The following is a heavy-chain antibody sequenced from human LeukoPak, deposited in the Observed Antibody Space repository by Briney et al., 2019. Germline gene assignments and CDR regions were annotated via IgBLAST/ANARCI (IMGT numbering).Heavy chain of an antibody. CDR2: IYSGGST. Sequence: GGSLRLSCAASGFTVSSNYMSWVRQAPGKGLEWVSVIYSGGSTYYADSVKGRFTISRDNSKNTLYLQMNSLRAEDTAVYYCARIPGFSSSWYNDYWGQGTLVTVSS. CDR1: GFTVSSNY. CDR3: ARIPGFSSSWYNDY. V-gene: IGHV3-66*01. J-gene: IGHJ4*02. D-gene: IGHD6-13*01.